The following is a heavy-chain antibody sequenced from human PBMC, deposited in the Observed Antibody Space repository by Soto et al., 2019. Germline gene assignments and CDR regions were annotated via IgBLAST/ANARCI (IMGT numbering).Heavy chain of an antibody. CDR2: IWYDGSNK. CDR1: GFTFCSYG. CDR3: AREHSGSYDIYWYFDL. D-gene: IGHD1-26*01. Sequence: QVQLVESGGGVVQPGRSRRLSCAASGFTFCSYGMQWVRQAPGKGLGWVAVIWYDGSNKYYADYVKGRFTISRDNSKNTLYLKMNSLRAEDTAVYYYAREHSGSYDIYWYFDLWGRGTLVTVSS. V-gene: IGHV3-33*01. J-gene: IGHJ2*01.